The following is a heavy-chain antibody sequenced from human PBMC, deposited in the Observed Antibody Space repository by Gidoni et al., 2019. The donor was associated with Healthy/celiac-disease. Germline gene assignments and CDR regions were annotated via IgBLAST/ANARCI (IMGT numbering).Heavy chain of an antibody. CDR3: AKDHAKQWLVYYYYGMDV. Sequence: QVQLVESGGGVVQPGRSRRLACAASGFTFSSYGMQWVRQAPGKGLEWVAVISYDGSNKSYADSVKGRFTISRDNSKNTLYLQMNSLRAEDTAVYYCAKDHAKQWLVYYYYGMDVWGQGTTVTVSS. V-gene: IGHV3-30*18. CDR2: ISYDGSNK. D-gene: IGHD6-19*01. CDR1: GFTFSSYG. J-gene: IGHJ6*02.